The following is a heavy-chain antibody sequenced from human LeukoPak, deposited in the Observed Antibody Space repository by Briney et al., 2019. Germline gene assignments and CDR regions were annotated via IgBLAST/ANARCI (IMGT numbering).Heavy chain of an antibody. V-gene: IGHV3-9*01. J-gene: IGHJ4*02. CDR2: IGWNSGSI. D-gene: IGHD3-22*01. Sequence: PGRSLRLSCAASGFTFDDYAMHWVRQAPGKGLEWVSGIGWNSGSIGYADSVKGRFTISRDNAKNSLYLQMNSLRAEDTALYYCAKDISYYEGESGYFDYWGQGTLVTVSS. CDR3: AKDISYYEGESGYFDY. CDR1: GFTFDDYA.